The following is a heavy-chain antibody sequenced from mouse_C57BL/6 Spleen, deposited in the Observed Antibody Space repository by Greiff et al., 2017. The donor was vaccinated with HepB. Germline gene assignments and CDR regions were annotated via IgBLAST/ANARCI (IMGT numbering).Heavy chain of an antibody. V-gene: IGHV1-53*01. CDR3: ARSEIYYYGSSLYYYAMDY. J-gene: IGHJ4*01. D-gene: IGHD1-1*01. Sequence: VQLQQSGTELVKPGASVKLSCKASGYTFTSYWMHWVKQRPGQGLEWIGNINPSNGGTNYNEKFKSKATLTVDKSSSTAYMQLSSLTSEDSAVYYCARSEIYYYGSSLYYYAMDYWGQGTSVTVSS. CDR2: INPSNGGT. CDR1: GYTFTSYW.